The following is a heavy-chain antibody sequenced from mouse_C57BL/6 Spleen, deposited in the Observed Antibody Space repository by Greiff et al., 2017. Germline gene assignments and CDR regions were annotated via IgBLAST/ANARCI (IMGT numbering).Heavy chain of an antibody. Sequence: EVMLVESGGGLVKPGGSLKLSCAASGFTFSSYAMSWVRQTPEKRLEWVATISDGGSYTYYPDNVKGRFTISRDNAKNNLYLQMSHLKSEDTAMYYCARDQEYYGSSVLYYAMDYWGQGTSVTVSS. CDR1: GFTFSSYA. D-gene: IGHD1-1*01. V-gene: IGHV5-4*01. CDR3: ARDQEYYGSSVLYYAMDY. J-gene: IGHJ4*01. CDR2: ISDGGSYT.